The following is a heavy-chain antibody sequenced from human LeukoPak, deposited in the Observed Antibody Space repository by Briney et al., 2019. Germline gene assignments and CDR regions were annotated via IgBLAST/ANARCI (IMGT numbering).Heavy chain of an antibody. V-gene: IGHV1-18*01. CDR1: GYTFTSYG. CDR3: ARAQMAAAGPPIWFDP. D-gene: IGHD6-13*01. Sequence: GASVKVSCKASGYTFTSYGISWVRQAPGQGLEWMGWISAYNGNTNYAQKLQGRVTMTTDTSTSTAYMELRSLRSDDTAVYYCARAQMAAAGPPIWFDPWAREPWSPSPQ. CDR2: ISAYNGNT. J-gene: IGHJ5*02.